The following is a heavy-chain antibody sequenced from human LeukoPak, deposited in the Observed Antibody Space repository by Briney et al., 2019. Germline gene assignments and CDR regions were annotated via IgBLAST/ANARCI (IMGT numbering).Heavy chain of an antibody. CDR1: GLTFSSYW. CDR2: IKQDGSEK. CDR3: ARVGCTSTSCLAN. Sequence: GGSLRLSCAVSGLTFSSYWMTWVRQVPGKGLELVANIKQDGSEKYYVDSVKGRFTISRDNAKNSLYLQMSSVRAEDTAVYYCARVGCTSTSCLANWGQGTLVTVSS. J-gene: IGHJ4*02. V-gene: IGHV3-7*01. D-gene: IGHD2-2*01.